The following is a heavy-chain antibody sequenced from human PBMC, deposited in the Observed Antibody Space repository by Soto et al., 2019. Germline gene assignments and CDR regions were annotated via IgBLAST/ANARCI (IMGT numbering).Heavy chain of an antibody. Sequence: SETLSLTCAVYGGSCSGYYWSWIRQPPGKGLEWIGEINHSGSTNYNPSLKSRVTISVDTSKNQFSLKLSSVTAADTAVYYCASLSLGYFDYWGQGTLVTVSS. CDR1: GGSCSGYY. CDR3: ASLSLGYFDY. D-gene: IGHD1-26*01. J-gene: IGHJ4*02. V-gene: IGHV4-34*01. CDR2: INHSGST.